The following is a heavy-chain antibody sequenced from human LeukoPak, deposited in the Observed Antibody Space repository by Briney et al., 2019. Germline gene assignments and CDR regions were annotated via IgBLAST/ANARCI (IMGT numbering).Heavy chain of an antibody. CDR3: ASGTRFGELGPFDY. J-gene: IGHJ4*02. CDR1: GFTFSSYA. Sequence: PGGSLRLSCAASGFTFSSYAMSWVRQAPGKGLEWVSVIYTVGNTYYADSVKGRFTISRDNSKNTVYIQINSLRAEDTAVYYCASGTRFGELGPFDYWGQGTLVTVSS. V-gene: IGHV3-53*01. D-gene: IGHD3-10*01. CDR2: IYTVGNT.